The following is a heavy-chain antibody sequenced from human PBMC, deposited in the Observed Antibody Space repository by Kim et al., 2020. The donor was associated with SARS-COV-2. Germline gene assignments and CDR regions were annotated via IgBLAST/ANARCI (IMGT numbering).Heavy chain of an antibody. CDR2: ISGSGGST. Sequence: GGSLRLSCAASGFTFSSYAVSWVRQAPGKGLEWVSAISGSGGSTYYADSVKGRFTISRDNSKNTLYLQMNSLRAEDTAVYYCAKDKSGSYTLPYYFDYWGQGTLVTVSS. V-gene: IGHV3-23*01. D-gene: IGHD1-26*01. CDR1: GFTFSSYA. CDR3: AKDKSGSYTLPYYFDY. J-gene: IGHJ4*02.